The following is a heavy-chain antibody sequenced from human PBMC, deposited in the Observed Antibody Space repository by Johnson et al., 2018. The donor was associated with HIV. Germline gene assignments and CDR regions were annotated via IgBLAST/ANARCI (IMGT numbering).Heavy chain of an antibody. Sequence: EVQLVESGGGLVQPGGSLRLSCAASGLTFSNAWMSWVRQAPGKGLEWVSAISGSGGSKYYADSVKGRFTISRDNSKFTLSLHMNNLRVEDTAIYYCAKSFGDYNDDPFDIWGQGTMVTVSS. D-gene: IGHD4-17*01. J-gene: IGHJ3*02. CDR2: ISGSGGSK. CDR1: GLTFSNAW. CDR3: AKSFGDYNDDPFDI. V-gene: IGHV3-23*04.